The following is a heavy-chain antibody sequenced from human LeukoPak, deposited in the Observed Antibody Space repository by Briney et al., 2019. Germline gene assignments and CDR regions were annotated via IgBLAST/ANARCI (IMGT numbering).Heavy chain of an antibody. V-gene: IGHV3-30*04. CDR1: GFTFSSYA. D-gene: IGHD3-10*01. Sequence: PGRSLRLSCAASGFTFSSYALHWVRQAPGKGLEWVAVISYDGSNKYYADSVKGRFTISRDNSKNTLYLQMNSLGAEDTAVYYCARPGFGELFVGYAFDIWGQGTMVTVSS. CDR3: ARPGFGELFVGYAFDI. CDR2: ISYDGSNK. J-gene: IGHJ3*02.